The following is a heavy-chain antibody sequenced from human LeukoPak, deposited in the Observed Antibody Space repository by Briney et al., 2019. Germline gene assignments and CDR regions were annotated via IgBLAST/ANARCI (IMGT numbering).Heavy chain of an antibody. D-gene: IGHD6-19*01. CDR2: ISSSGSTI. CDR1: GWTFSSYE. Sequence: GGSLRLTCAAYGWTFSSYERNWVRQAPGKGLEWVWDISSSGSTIYYADSVKGRFTISRENAKNSLYLQTSSLRAEDTAVYYCAGDAVAVMNYYGMDVWGQGTTVTVSS. J-gene: IGHJ6*02. CDR3: AGDAVAVMNYYGMDV. V-gene: IGHV3-48*03.